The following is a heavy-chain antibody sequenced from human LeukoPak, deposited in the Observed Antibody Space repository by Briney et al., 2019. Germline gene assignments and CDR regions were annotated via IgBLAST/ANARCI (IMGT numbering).Heavy chain of an antibody. CDR2: ISPTTGTT. CDR1: GFTFKRYA. V-gene: IGHV3-23*01. J-gene: IGHJ4*02. Sequence: GSPRPSFATFGFTFKRYAMNLIRQAPGKGLGLLSAISPTTGTTFYADSVKGRFTISRDNSKNTLYLQMNSLRAEDTAIYYCATKTSYGGRYFDYWGQGTLVTVSS. CDR3: ATKTSYGGRYFDY. D-gene: IGHD4-23*01.